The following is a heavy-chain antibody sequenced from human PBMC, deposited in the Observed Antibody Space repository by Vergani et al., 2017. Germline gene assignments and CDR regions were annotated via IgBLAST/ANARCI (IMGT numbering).Heavy chain of an antibody. V-gene: IGHV4-39*07. D-gene: IGHD4-11*01. J-gene: IGHJ5*02. Sequence: QLQVQESGPGLVKPSETLSLNCTVSGGSISSSTYYWGWIRQPPGKGLEWIGSIFYSGSTYYNPSLKSRVTISVDTSKNQFSRKLTSVTAADTAVYYCAREDSNYIGXFDPWGQGTLVTVSS. CDR1: GGSISSSTYY. CDR2: IFYSGST. CDR3: AREDSNYIGXFDP.